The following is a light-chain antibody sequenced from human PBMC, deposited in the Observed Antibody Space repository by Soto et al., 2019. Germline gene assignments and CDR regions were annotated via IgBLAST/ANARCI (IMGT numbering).Light chain of an antibody. V-gene: IGLV2-14*01. J-gene: IGLJ1*01. CDR1: SRDVGGYNY. CDR3: SSYTSSSTLD. CDR2: DVS. Sequence: QSALTQPASVSGSPGQSITISCPGTSRDVGGYNYVSWYQQHPGKAPKLMIYDVSNRPSGVSNRFSGSKSGNTASLTISGLQAEDEADYYCSSYTSSSTLDFGTGTKVTVL.